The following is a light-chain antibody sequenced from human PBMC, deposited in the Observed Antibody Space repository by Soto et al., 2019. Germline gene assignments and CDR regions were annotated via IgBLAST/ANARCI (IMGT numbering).Light chain of an antibody. V-gene: IGKV1-5*03. CDR1: QSIGKW. CDR2: EAS. J-gene: IGKJ5*01. Sequence: DIQMTQSPSTLSASVGDRVAITCRASQSIGKWLAWYEHKPGKVPKLLIHEASDLQKGVPSRFSGSGSGTEFILTIDTLQPDDVATYYCQQTYTVPPTFGQGTRLEVK. CDR3: QQTYTVPPT.